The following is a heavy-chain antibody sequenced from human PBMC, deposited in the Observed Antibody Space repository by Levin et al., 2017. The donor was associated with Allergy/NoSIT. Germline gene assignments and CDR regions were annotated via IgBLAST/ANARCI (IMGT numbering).Heavy chain of an antibody. CDR2: IYYSGST. D-gene: IGHD6-19*01. Sequence: ASETLSLTCTVSGGSISSSSYYWGWIRQPPGKGLEWIGSIYYSGSTYYNPSLKSRVTISVDTSKNQFSLKLSSVTAADTAVYYCARHGKRSSGWYLMGDYWGQGTLVTVSS. CDR3: ARHGKRSSGWYLMGDY. J-gene: IGHJ4*02. V-gene: IGHV4-39*01. CDR1: GGSISSSSYY.